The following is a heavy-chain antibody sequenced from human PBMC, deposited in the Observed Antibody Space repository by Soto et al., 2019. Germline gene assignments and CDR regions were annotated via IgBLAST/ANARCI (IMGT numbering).Heavy chain of an antibody. J-gene: IGHJ6*02. Sequence: GGSLRLSCAASGFTFSSYATHWVRQAPGKGLEWVAVISYDGSNKYYADSVKGRFTISRDNSKNTLYLQMNSLRAEDTAVYYCARAGQYSGYDTYYYYYGMDVWGQGTTVTVSS. D-gene: IGHD5-12*01. CDR1: GFTFSSYA. V-gene: IGHV3-30-3*01. CDR3: ARAGQYSGYDTYYYYYGMDV. CDR2: ISYDGSNK.